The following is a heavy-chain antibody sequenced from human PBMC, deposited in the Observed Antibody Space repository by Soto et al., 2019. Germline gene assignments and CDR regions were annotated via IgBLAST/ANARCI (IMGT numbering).Heavy chain of an antibody. CDR2: IYYSGST. CDR3: ARSLPRNYGMDV. V-gene: IGHV4-30-4*01. J-gene: IGHJ6*02. CDR1: GGSISSGDYY. Sequence: SETLSLTCAVSGGSISSGDYYWSWIRQPPGKGLEWIGYIYYSGSTYYNPSLKSRVTISVDTSKNQFSLKLSSVTAADTAVYYCARSLPRNYGMDVWGQGTTVTVPS. D-gene: IGHD3-16*02.